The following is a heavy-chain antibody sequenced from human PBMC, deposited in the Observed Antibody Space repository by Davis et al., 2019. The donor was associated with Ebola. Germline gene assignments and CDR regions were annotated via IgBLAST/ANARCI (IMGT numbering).Heavy chain of an antibody. CDR3: TSNRYGLVAVGD. CDR2: LLGSGGT. V-gene: IGHV3-23*01. J-gene: IGHJ4*02. CDR1: GFTFSTYA. D-gene: IGHD5-18*01. Sequence: GESLKISCAASGFTFSTYAMSWVRQAPGKGLEWLSSLLGSGGTYYADSVKGRFTISRDNSKSTLYLQMNRLRVEDTAVYYCTSNRYGLVAVGDWGQGTLVAVSS.